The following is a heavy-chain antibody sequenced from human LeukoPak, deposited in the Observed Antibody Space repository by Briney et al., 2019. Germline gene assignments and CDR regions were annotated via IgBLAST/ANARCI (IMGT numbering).Heavy chain of an antibody. Sequence: GGSLRLSCAASGFTFSSYSMNWVRQAPGKGLEWVSSISSSSSYIYYADSVKGRFTISRDNAKNSLYLQMNSLRAEDTAVYYCARAVSSPPPWDYYYYYMDVWGKGTTVTVSS. CDR3: ARAVSSPPPWDYYYYYMDV. D-gene: IGHD6-13*01. CDR2: ISSSSSYI. CDR1: GFTFSSYS. V-gene: IGHV3-21*01. J-gene: IGHJ6*03.